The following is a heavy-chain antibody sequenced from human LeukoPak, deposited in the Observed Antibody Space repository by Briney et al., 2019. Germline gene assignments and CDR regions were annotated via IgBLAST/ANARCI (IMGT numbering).Heavy chain of an antibody. CDR2: MNPNSGNT. D-gene: IGHD2-2*02. J-gene: IGHJ5*02. Sequence: ASVKVSCKASGYTFTSYDINWVRQATGQGLEWMGWMNPNSGNTGYAQKFQGRVTMTRNTSISTAYMELSSLRSEDTAVYYCAREKGIVVVPAAINWFDPWGQGTLVTVSS. CDR3: AREKGIVVVPAAINWFDP. CDR1: GYTFTSYD. V-gene: IGHV1-8*01.